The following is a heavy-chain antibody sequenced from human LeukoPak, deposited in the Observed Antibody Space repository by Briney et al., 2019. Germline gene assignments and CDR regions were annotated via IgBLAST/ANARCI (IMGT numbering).Heavy chain of an antibody. D-gene: IGHD2-15*01. CDR1: GFSLSTRGVG. J-gene: IGHJ5*02. CDR3: AHRRGRYCSGGSCSKYNWFDP. CDR2: IYWNDDK. Sequence: SGPTLVNPTQTLTLTCTFSGFSLSTRGVGVGWIRQPPGKALEWLALIYWNDDKRYSPSLKSRLTITKDTSKNQVVLTMTNMDPVDTATYYCAHRRGRYCSGGSCSKYNWFDPWGQGTLVTVSS. V-gene: IGHV2-5*01.